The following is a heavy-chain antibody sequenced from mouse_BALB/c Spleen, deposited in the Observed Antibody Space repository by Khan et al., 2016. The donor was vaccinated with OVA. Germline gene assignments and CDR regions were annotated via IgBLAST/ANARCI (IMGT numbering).Heavy chain of an antibody. CDR1: GFTFSSYG. J-gene: IGHJ2*01. Sequence: EVELVESGGDLVKPGGSLKLSCAASGFTFSSYGMSWVRQTPDKRLEWVATISSGGSYTYSPDSVKGRFTISRDNAKNTLYLQMSSLKSEDTAMYYCARQPGYYGSRSYFDYWGQGTTLTVSS. D-gene: IGHD1-1*01. V-gene: IGHV5-6*01. CDR3: ARQPGYYGSRSYFDY. CDR2: ISSGGSYT.